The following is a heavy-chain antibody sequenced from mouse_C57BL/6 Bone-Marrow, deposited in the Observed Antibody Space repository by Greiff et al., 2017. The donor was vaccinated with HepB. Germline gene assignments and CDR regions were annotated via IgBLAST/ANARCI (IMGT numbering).Heavy chain of an antibody. CDR2: IDPNSGGT. D-gene: IGHD2-3*01. Sequence: QVHVKQPGAELVKPGASVKLSCKASGYTFTSYWMHWVKQRPGRGLEWIGRIDPNSGGTKYNEKFKSKATLTVDKPSSTAYMQLSSLTSEDSAVYYCARTRDGYYPYYFDYWGQGTTLTVSS. CDR3: ARTRDGYYPYYFDY. V-gene: IGHV1-72*01. CDR1: GYTFTSYW. J-gene: IGHJ2*01.